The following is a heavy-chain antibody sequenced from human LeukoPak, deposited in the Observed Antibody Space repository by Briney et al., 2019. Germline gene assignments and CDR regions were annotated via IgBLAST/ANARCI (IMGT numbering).Heavy chain of an antibody. J-gene: IGHJ4*02. CDR1: GFIFSTYA. CDR2: ISYDGSNK. V-gene: IGHV3-30*18. D-gene: IGHD1-1*01. Sequence: PGRSLRLSCAASGFIFSTYAMCWVRQAPGKGLEWVAAISYDGSNKYYADSVKGRFTISRDNSKNTLYLQMNSLRAEDTAVYYCAKPQLRGPVYYFDYWGQGTLVTVST. CDR3: AKPQLRGPVYYFDY.